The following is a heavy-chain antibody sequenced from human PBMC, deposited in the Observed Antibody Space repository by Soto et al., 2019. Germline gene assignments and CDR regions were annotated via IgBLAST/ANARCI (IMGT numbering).Heavy chain of an antibody. CDR1: GFTFTSSA. CDR2: IVVGSGNT. D-gene: IGHD5-18*01. V-gene: IGHV1-58*01. Sequence: SVKVSCKASGFTFTSSAVQWVRQARGQRLEWIGWIVVGSGNTNYAQKSQERVTITRDMSTSTAYMELSSLRSEDTAVYYCAAAPRIQLWLDYYGMDVWGQGTTVTVSS. CDR3: AAAPRIQLWLDYYGMDV. J-gene: IGHJ6*02.